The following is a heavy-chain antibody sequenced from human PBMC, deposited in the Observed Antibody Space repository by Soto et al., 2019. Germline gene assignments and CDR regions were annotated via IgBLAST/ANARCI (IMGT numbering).Heavy chain of an antibody. D-gene: IGHD1-26*01. CDR3: ARDYRYSGSYFDP. CDR1: GFTVSNNY. J-gene: IGHJ5*02. Sequence: VQLVETGGGLIQPGGSLRLSCAASGFTVSNNYMSWVRQAPGKGLEWVSVIYSGGSTYYADSVKGRFTISRDNSKNTLYLQMNNLRAEDTAVYYCARDYRYSGSYFDPWGQGTLVTVSS. CDR2: IYSGGST. V-gene: IGHV3-53*02.